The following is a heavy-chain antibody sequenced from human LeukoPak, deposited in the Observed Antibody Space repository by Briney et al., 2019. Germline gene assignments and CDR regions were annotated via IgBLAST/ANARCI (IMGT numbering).Heavy chain of an antibody. CDR2: INLSGGST. D-gene: IGHD3-22*01. V-gene: IGHV1-46*01. Sequence: ASVKVSCKASGYTFTSYYMHWVRQAPGQGLEWMGIINLSGGSTSYAQKFQGRVTMTRDTSTSTVYMELSSLRSEDTAVYYCARDYDRSGYYYYYYYGMDVWCQGTTVTVS. CDR1: GYTFTSYY. J-gene: IGHJ6*02. CDR3: ARDYDRSGYYYYYYYGMDV.